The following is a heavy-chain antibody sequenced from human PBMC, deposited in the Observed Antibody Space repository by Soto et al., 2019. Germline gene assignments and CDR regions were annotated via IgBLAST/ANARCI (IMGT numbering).Heavy chain of an antibody. Sequence: QVQLVESGGGVVQPGRSLRLSCAASGFTFSSYGMHWVRQAPGKGLEWVAVISYDGSNKYYADSVKGRFTISRDNSKNTLYLQMNSLRAEDTAVYYCARSGPEVGYDSSGYYSCWGQGTLVTVSS. CDR3: ARSGPEVGYDSSGYYSC. CDR2: ISYDGSNK. J-gene: IGHJ4*02. D-gene: IGHD3-22*01. V-gene: IGHV3-30*03. CDR1: GFTFSSYG.